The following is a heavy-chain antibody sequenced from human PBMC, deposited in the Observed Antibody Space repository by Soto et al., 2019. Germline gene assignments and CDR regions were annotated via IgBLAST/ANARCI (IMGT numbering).Heavy chain of an antibody. CDR3: ARGRGDWYYDFWSGYSRSWFDP. CDR2: INHSGST. Sequence: SETLSLTCAVYGGSFSGYYWSWIRQPPGKGLEWIGEINHSGSTNYNPSLKSRVTISVDTSKNQFSLKLSSVTAADTAVYYCARGRGDWYYDFWSGYSRSWFDPWGQGTLVTVSS. D-gene: IGHD3-3*01. V-gene: IGHV4-34*01. CDR1: GGSFSGYY. J-gene: IGHJ5*02.